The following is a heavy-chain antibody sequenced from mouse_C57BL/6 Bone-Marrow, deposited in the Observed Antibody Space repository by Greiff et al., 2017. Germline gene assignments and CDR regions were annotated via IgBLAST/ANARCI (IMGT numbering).Heavy chain of an antibody. D-gene: IGHD1-1*01. CDR3: ARDYGSSGDFDY. Sequence: QVQLKQPGAELVMPGASVKLSCKASGYTFTSYWMHWVKQRPGQGLEWIGEIDPSDSYTNYNQKFKGKSTLTVDKSSSTAYMQLSSLTSEDSAVYYCARDYGSSGDFDYWGQGTTLTVSA. CDR2: IDPSDSYT. V-gene: IGHV1-69*01. J-gene: IGHJ2*01. CDR1: GYTFTSYW.